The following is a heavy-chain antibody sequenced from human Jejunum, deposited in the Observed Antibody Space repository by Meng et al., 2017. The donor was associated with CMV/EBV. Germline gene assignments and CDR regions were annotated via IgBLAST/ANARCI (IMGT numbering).Heavy chain of an antibody. J-gene: IGHJ4*02. D-gene: IGHD2-15*01. V-gene: IGHV3-23*01. CDR2: CSSSGAYT. CDR3: ARAGLICSGTGCYYTDVFYLDS. Sequence: RSWGRQAQGKGLEWVSGCSSSGAYTFYAGSGEDRFTISRDNSKNTLFLQMNSLRAEDTAIYYCARAGLICSGTGCYYTDVFYLDSWGQGTLVTVSS.